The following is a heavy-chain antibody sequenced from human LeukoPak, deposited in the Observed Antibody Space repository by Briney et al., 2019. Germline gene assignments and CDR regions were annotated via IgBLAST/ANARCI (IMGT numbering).Heavy chain of an antibody. Sequence: QTGGSLRLSCAASGFTFSSYAMSWVRQAPGKGLEWVSAISGSGGSTCYADSVKGRFTISRDNSKNTLYLQMSSLRAEDTAVYYCAKGAGGVVKSAFDIWGQGTIVTVSS. D-gene: IGHD3-16*01. CDR3: AKGAGGVVKSAFDI. V-gene: IGHV3-23*01. CDR2: ISGSGGST. CDR1: GFTFSSYA. J-gene: IGHJ3*02.